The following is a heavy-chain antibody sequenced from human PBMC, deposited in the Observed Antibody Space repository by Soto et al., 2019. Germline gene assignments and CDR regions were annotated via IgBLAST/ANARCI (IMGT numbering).Heavy chain of an antibody. CDR1: GASISHVGHF. J-gene: IGHJ5*02. D-gene: IGHD6-6*01. CDR3: ARGVAARPSDPPTKILGWFDP. V-gene: IGHV4-31*03. CDR2: IYYSGIT. Sequence: PSETLSLTCTDSGASISHVGHFWSWIRQPPGQGLEWIGYIYYSGITHYNPSLKSRAIISVDTSLSQISLNLSSVAAADTAVYYCARGVAARPSDPPTKILGWFDPWGQGTLVTVSS.